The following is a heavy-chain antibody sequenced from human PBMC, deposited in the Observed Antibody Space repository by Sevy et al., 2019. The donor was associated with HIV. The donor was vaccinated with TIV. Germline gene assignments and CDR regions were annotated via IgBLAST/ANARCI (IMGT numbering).Heavy chain of an antibody. CDR3: ARGYDAGPLIY. D-gene: IGHD3-22*01. Sequence: SETLSLTCTVYGGSFSADCWTWIRQPPGKGLEWIGEINGSGISKYNPSLKSRVTISLDTSVNQFSLRLTSVTAADTAVFYCARGYDAGPLIYWGHGALVTVSS. CDR1: GGSFSADC. V-gene: IGHV4-34*01. CDR2: INGSGIS. J-gene: IGHJ1*01.